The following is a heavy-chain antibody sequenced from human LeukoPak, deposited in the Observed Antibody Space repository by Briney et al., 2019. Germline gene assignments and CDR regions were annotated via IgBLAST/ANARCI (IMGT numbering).Heavy chain of an antibody. CDR2: ISGSGGST. V-gene: IGHV3-23*01. CDR3: AKALVDYDFWSGYSD. D-gene: IGHD3-3*01. Sequence: GGSLRLSCAASGFTFSSYAMSWVRQAPGKGLEWVSAISGSGGSTYYADSVKGRFTISRGNSKNTLYLQMNSLRAEDTAVYYCAKALVDYDFWSGYSDWGQGTLVTVSS. J-gene: IGHJ4*02. CDR1: GFTFSSYA.